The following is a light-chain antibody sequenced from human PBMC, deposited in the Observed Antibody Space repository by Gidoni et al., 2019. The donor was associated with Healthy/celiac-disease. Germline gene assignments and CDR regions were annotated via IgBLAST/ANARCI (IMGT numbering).Light chain of an antibody. Sequence: EIVFTQSPTTLSLSPGEIAPLSCMPTQFVISYLAWSQQKPGHAPTLLIYYASNRATGIPARFSRSGSGTDFTLTISSLEPEDFAVYYCQQRSNWPPFTFGPGTKVDIK. CDR2: YAS. CDR1: QFVISY. J-gene: IGKJ3*01. V-gene: IGKV3-11*01. CDR3: QQRSNWPPFT.